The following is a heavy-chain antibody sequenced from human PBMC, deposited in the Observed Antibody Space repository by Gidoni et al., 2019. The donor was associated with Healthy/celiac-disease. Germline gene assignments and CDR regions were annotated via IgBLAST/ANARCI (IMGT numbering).Heavy chain of an antibody. CDR3: AADIVVVPAATRYFDY. CDR1: GGSICSGGYY. V-gene: IGHV4-31*03. CDR2: IYYSGST. D-gene: IGHD2-2*01. J-gene: IGHJ4*02. Sequence: QVQLQESGPGLVKPSQTLSLTCTVSGGSICSGGYYWSWIRQHPGKGLEWIGYIYYSGSTYYNPSLKSRVTISVDTSKNQFSLKLSSVTAADTAVYYCAADIVVVPAATRYFDYWGQGTLVTVSS.